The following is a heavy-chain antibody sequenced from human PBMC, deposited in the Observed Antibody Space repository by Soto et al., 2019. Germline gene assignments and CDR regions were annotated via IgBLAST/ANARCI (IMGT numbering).Heavy chain of an antibody. CDR2: TVLNGRTT. D-gene: IGHD6-13*01. CDR1: GFTFSMPA. V-gene: IGHV3-23*01. Sequence: GGSLRLSCASSGFTFSMPAISLVRQAPGKGREWGSTTVLNGRTTDYTDSLKGRFTVSRDNSKHTLDIHMSSLRAEDTAVYYCAIVHSTSRSFDYCGKGTLVTVSS. J-gene: IGHJ4*02. CDR3: AIVHSTSRSFDY.